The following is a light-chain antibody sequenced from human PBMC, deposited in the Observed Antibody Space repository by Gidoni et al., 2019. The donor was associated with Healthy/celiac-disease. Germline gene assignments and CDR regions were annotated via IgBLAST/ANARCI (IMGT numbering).Light chain of an antibody. V-gene: IGKV3-20*01. J-gene: IGKJ2*01. CDR3: QQYGSSQT. Sequence: EIVLTQSPGTLSLSPGGRATLSCRASQSVSSSYLAWYQQKPGQAPRLLIYGASSRATGIPDRFSGSGSGTDFTLTISRLEPEDFAVYYCQQYGSSQTFGQGTKLEIK. CDR1: QSVSSSY. CDR2: GAS.